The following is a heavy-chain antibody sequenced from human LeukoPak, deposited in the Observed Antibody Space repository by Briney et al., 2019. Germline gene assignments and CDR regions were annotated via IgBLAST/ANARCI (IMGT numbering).Heavy chain of an antibody. V-gene: IGHV3-66*01. J-gene: IGHJ3*02. CDR2: IYSGGST. D-gene: IGHD6-6*01. Sequence: PGGSLRLSCAASGFTVSSNYMSWVRQAPGKGLEWVSVIYSGGSTYYADSVKGRFTISRDNSKNTLYLQMNSLRAEDTAVYYCAREGPGQQLVRSAFDIWGQGTMVTVSS. CDR1: GFTVSSNY. CDR3: AREGPGQQLVRSAFDI.